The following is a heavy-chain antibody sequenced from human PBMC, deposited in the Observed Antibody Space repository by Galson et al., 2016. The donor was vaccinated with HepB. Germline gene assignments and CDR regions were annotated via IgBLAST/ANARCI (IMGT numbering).Heavy chain of an antibody. CDR3: AKGGGGSSSWQKYYYYYYMDV. CDR1: GFAFSSYA. Sequence: SLRLSCAASGFAFSSYAMSWVRQAPGKGLEWVSGISDSGGTTYYAGSVKGRFTISRDNSKNTLYLQMNSLRAEDTAVYYCAKGGGGSSSWQKYYYYYYMDVWGKGTTVTVSS. CDR2: ISDSGGTT. V-gene: IGHV3-23*01. D-gene: IGHD6-13*01. J-gene: IGHJ6*03.